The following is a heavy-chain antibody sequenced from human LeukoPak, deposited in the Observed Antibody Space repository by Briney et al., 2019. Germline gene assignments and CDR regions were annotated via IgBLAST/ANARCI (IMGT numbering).Heavy chain of an antibody. Sequence: GRSLRLSCAASGFTFSSYGMHWVRQAPGKGLEWVAVISYDGSNKYYADSVKGRFTISRDNSKNTLYLQMNSLRAEDTAVYYCAKAEYSSSWYGAMRAFDIWGQGTMVTVSS. J-gene: IGHJ3*02. CDR2: ISYDGSNK. D-gene: IGHD6-13*01. V-gene: IGHV3-30*18. CDR3: AKAEYSSSWYGAMRAFDI. CDR1: GFTFSSYG.